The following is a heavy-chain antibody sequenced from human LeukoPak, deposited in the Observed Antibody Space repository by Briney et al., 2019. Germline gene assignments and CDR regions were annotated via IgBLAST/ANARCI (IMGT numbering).Heavy chain of an antibody. CDR1: GGSISRGDYY. CDR2: IYYSGST. J-gene: IGHJ4*02. V-gene: IGHV4-30-4*01. D-gene: IGHD6-13*01. Sequence: SETLSLTCTVSGGSISRGDYYWSWIRQPPGKGLEWIGYIYYSGSTYYNPSLKSRVTISVDTSKNQFSLKLSSVTAADTAVYYCARGIAAAELDYWGQGTLVTVSS. CDR3: ARGIAAAELDY.